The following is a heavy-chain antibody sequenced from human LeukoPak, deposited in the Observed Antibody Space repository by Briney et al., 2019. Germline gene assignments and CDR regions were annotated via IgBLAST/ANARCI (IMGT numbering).Heavy chain of an antibody. CDR3: AKDVILRYFDWSFDY. D-gene: IGHD3-9*01. J-gene: IGHJ4*02. V-gene: IGHV3-30*18. CDR1: GFTFSSYG. Sequence: PGRSLRLSCAASGFTFSSYGMHWVRQAPGKGLEWVAVISYDGSNKYYADSVKGRFTISRDNSKNTLYLQMNSLRAEDTAVYYCAKDVILRYFDWSFDYWGQGTLVTVSA. CDR2: ISYDGSNK.